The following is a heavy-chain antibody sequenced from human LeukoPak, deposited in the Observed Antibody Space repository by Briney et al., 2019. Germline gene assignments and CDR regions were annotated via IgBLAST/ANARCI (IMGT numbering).Heavy chain of an antibody. Sequence: GGSLRLSCAASGFTFSSYAMSWVRQAPGKGLEWVSAISGSGGSTYYAGSVKGRFTISRDNSKNTLYLQMNSLRADDTAVYYCAKQDCGGDCRLTDYWGQGTLVTVSS. J-gene: IGHJ4*02. CDR1: GFTFSSYA. D-gene: IGHD2-21*02. CDR3: AKQDCGGDCRLTDY. CDR2: ISGSGGST. V-gene: IGHV3-23*01.